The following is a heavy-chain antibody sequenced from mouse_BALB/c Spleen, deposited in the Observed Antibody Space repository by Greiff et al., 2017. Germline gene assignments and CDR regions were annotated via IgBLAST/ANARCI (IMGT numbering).Heavy chain of an antibody. Sequence: VQLKESGPGLVKPSQTVSLTCTVTGISITTGNYRWSWIRQFPGNKLEWIGYIYYSGTITYNPSLTSRTTITRDTSKNQFFLEMNSLTAEDTATYYCARSAGGNSWYFDVWGAGTTVTVSS. V-gene: IGHV3-5*02. CDR1: GISITTGNYR. CDR3: ARSAGGNSWYFDV. J-gene: IGHJ1*01. D-gene: IGHD1-1*02. CDR2: IYYSGTI.